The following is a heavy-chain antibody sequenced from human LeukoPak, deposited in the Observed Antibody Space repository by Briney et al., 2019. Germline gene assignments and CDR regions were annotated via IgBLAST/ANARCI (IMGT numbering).Heavy chain of an antibody. V-gene: IGHV4-4*07. D-gene: IGHD6-19*01. CDR1: GGSISNYH. CDR3: ARRDISSGWSFDY. Sequence: SETLSLTCTVSGGSISNYHWSWIRQPAGKGLEWIGQIHTSGSTNHNPPLKSRVTMSIDTPENQLSLTIRSVTAADTAVYYCARRDISSGWSFDYWGQGTLVTVSS. J-gene: IGHJ4*02. CDR2: IHTSGST.